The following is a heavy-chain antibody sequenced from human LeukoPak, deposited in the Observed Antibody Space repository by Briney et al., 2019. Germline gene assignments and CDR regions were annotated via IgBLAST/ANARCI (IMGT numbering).Heavy chain of an antibody. Sequence: SETLSLTCTVSGGSISTSSYYWGWIRQPPGKGLEWIGSIYYSGSTYYNPSLKSRVTISVDTSKNQFSLKLSSVTAADTAVYYCARGVLMVYAKGFWFDPWGQGTLVTVSS. CDR2: IYYSGST. V-gene: IGHV4-39*07. CDR3: ARGVLMVYAKGFWFDP. CDR1: GGSISTSSYY. D-gene: IGHD2-8*01. J-gene: IGHJ5*02.